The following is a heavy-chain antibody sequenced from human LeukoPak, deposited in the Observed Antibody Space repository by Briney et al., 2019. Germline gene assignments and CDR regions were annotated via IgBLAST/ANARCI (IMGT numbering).Heavy chain of an antibody. CDR3: ARGDGYNSPYHFDY. V-gene: IGHV4-59*01. D-gene: IGHD5-24*01. CDR2: IFYSGST. Sequence: PSETLSLTCTVSGGSISSYYWSWIRQPPGKGLAWIGFIFYSGSTNYNPSVKSRVTISVDTSKNQFSLKLRSVTAADTAVYYCARGDGYNSPYHFDYWGQGTLVTVSS. CDR1: GGSISSYY. J-gene: IGHJ4*02.